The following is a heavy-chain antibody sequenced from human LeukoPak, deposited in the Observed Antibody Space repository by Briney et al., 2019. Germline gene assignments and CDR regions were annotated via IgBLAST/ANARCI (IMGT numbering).Heavy chain of an antibody. CDR3: ARGKRGFGDPYSYFDY. Sequence: PGGSLRLSCRASGFNLSDYWMHWVRQAPGEGLLXXXXXXXDGRSAGYADFVKGRSTISRDNSKNTLAMQLDSLTVEDTGVYYCARGKRGFGDPYSYFDYWGQGLLVTVSP. D-gene: IGHD3-16*01. CDR2: XXXDGRSA. J-gene: IGHJ4*02. V-gene: IGHV3-74*01. CDR1: GFNLSDYW.